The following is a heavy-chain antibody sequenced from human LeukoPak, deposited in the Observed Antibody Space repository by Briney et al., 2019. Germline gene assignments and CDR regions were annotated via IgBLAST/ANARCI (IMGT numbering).Heavy chain of an antibody. Sequence: AESLTLSCAASGGTFSNYAMSWVRRAPGKGLEWVSLIGGSSVNIYYADSVKGRFTISRDNSKNTLYLQMNSLRGDDTAVYYCTRGSTSTWYDYWGQGSQVTVSS. CDR2: IGGSSVNI. D-gene: IGHD6-13*01. V-gene: IGHV3-23*01. CDR3: TRGSTSTWYDY. J-gene: IGHJ4*02. CDR1: GGTFSNYA.